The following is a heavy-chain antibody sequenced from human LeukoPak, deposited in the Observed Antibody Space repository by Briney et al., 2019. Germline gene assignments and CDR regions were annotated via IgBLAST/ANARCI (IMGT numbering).Heavy chain of an antibody. D-gene: IGHD3-10*01. Sequence: PGGSLRLSCAASGFTFSIYAMSCVRHTPEKGLECVSAIIVSGDSTYYADSVKGRFTISRDNSKNTLYLQMNSLRAEDTGVYYCAKDHRTMVRGVIMGYWGQGTLVTVSS. CDR3: AKDHRTMVRGVIMGY. CDR2: IIVSGDST. J-gene: IGHJ4*02. V-gene: IGHV3-23*01. CDR1: GFTFSIYA.